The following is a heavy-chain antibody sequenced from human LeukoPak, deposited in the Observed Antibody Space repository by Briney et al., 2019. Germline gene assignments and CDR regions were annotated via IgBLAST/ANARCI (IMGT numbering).Heavy chain of an antibody. CDR3: ARGRVAYSAYYFDY. Sequence: PSETLSLTCTVSGDSITNYFWSWIRQPPGKGLEWIGYIYYTGNTNYKPSLKSRVTISVDTSTNQLSLRLRSVTAADTAVYYCARGRVAYSAYYFDYWGRGTLVTVSS. D-gene: IGHD2-15*01. CDR1: GDSITNYF. CDR2: IYYTGNT. J-gene: IGHJ4*02. V-gene: IGHV4-59*01.